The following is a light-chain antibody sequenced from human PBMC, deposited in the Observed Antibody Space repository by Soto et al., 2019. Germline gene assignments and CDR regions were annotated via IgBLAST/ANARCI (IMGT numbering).Light chain of an antibody. CDR2: GAS. J-gene: IGKJ5*01. V-gene: IGKV3-20*01. CDR3: QQRGSWPPSIT. CDR1: QRISSSN. Sequence: LVLPQSPCTLSLAPGERAPLSCTASQRISSSNLAWYQHKPGQAPRLLIYGASSRATGIPDRFSGSGSVTDFTLTISSLEPEDFAVYYCQQRGSWPPSITFGQGTRLEIK.